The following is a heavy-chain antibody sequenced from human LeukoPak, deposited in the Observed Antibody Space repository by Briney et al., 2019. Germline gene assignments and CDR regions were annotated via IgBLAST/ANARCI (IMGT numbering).Heavy chain of an antibody. CDR3: ARDQDISSGWPRTFDY. D-gene: IGHD6-19*01. V-gene: IGHV3-53*01. CDR1: GFTVSSNY. CDR2: IYSGGST. Sequence: GESLRLSCAASGFTVSSNYMSWVRQAPGKGLEWVSVIYSGGSTYYADSVKGRFTISRDNSKNTLYLQMNSLRAEDTAVYYCARDQDISSGWPRTFDYWGQGTLVTVSS. J-gene: IGHJ4*02.